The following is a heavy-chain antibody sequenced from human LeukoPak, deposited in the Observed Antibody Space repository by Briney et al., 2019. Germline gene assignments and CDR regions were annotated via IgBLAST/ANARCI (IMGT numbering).Heavy chain of an antibody. CDR1: GFTISSHE. Sequence: PGGSLRLSCAASGFTISSHEMNWVRQAPGKGLEWVSYISSSGSTIYYADSVKGRFTISRDNSKNTLYLQMNSLRAEDTAVYYCARDSYGMDVWGQGTTVTVSS. CDR3: ARDSYGMDV. J-gene: IGHJ6*02. V-gene: IGHV3-48*03. CDR2: ISSSGSTI.